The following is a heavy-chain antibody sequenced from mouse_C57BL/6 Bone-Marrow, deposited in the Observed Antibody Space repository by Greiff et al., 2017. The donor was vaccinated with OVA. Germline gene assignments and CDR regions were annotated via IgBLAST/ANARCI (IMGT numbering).Heavy chain of an antibody. CDR1: GFSLTSYG. J-gene: IGHJ4*01. CDR2: IWSGGST. Sequence: VKLMESGPGLVQPSQSLSITCTVSGFSLTSYGVHWVRQSPGKGLEWLGVIWSGGSTDYNAAFISRLSISKDNSKSQVFFKMNSLQADDTAIYYCARNRMNWDVGAMDYWGQGTSVTVSS. D-gene: IGHD4-1*01. CDR3: ARNRMNWDVGAMDY. V-gene: IGHV2-2*01.